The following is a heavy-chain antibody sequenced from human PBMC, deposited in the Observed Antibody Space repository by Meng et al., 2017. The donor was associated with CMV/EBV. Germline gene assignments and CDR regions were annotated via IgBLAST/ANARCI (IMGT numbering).Heavy chain of an antibody. CDR2: INWNGGST. Sequence: GGSLRLSCAASGFTFDDYGMSWVRQAPGKGLEWVSGINWNGGSTGYADSVKGRFTISRDNAKNSLYLQMNSLRAEDTAVYYCARDRRTDQLLFLHYYYYGMDVWGQGSTVTVSS. J-gene: IGHJ6*02. CDR1: GFTFDDYG. V-gene: IGHV3-20*04. CDR3: ARDRRTDQLLFLHYYYYGMDV. D-gene: IGHD2-2*01.